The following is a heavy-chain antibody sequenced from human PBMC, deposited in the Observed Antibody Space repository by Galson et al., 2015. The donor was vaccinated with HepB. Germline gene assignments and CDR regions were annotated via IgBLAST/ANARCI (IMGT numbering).Heavy chain of an antibody. D-gene: IGHD2-2*01. CDR1: GFTFSSYS. V-gene: IGHV3-21*01. J-gene: IGHJ6*02. Sequence: SLRLSCAASGFTFSSYSMNWVRQAPGKGLEWVASISSSGSYIYFADSVKGRVTISRDNAKNSLYLQMNSLRAEDTAVYYCAREGRYCSSTSCSYYYYGMDVWGQGTTVTVSS. CDR2: ISSSGSYI. CDR3: AREGRYCSSTSCSYYYYGMDV.